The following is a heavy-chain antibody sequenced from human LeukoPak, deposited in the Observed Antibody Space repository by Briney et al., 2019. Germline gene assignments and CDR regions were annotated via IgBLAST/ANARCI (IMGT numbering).Heavy chain of an antibody. CDR1: GGTFSSYA. D-gene: IGHD3-10*01. J-gene: IGHJ6*04. CDR2: FIPIFGTA. V-gene: IGHV1-69*13. CDR3: ARDSYTMVRGVIPYYGMDV. Sequence: ASVKVSCKASGGTFSSYAISWVRQAPGQGLEWMGGFIPIFGTANYAQKFQGRVTITADESTSTANMELSSLRSEDTAVYYCARDSYTMVRGVIPYYGMDVWGKGTTVTVSS.